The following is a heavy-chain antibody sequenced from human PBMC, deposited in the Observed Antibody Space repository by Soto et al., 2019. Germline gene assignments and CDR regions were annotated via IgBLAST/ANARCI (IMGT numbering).Heavy chain of an antibody. CDR2: IDSGDRT. Sequence: EVQVVESGGGLVQPGGSLRLSCAASGFTVSNYYVTWVRQAPGKGPEWVSTIDSGDRTYYGGSVKGRFTLSRDNSKHTLYRQMNSLSAEDTAVYYCASGYCGCGSCYPAHWGQGTLVTVSS. CDR1: GFTVSNYY. J-gene: IGHJ4*02. CDR3: ASGYCGCGSCYPAH. D-gene: IGHD2-15*01. V-gene: IGHV3-66*01.